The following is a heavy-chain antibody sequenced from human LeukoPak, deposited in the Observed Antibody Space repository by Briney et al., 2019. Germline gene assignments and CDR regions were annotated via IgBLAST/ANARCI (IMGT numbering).Heavy chain of an antibody. Sequence: GESLKISCKGSGYSFTSFWIGWVRQMPGKGLEWRGIIYPDDSDTRYSPSFQGQVTISADKSISTAYLQWSTLRASDTAIYYCARHSYDSSDFHYMDVWGKGTTVTISS. D-gene: IGHD3-22*01. J-gene: IGHJ6*03. V-gene: IGHV5-51*01. CDR3: ARHSYDSSDFHYMDV. CDR2: IYPDDSDT. CDR1: GYSFTSFW.